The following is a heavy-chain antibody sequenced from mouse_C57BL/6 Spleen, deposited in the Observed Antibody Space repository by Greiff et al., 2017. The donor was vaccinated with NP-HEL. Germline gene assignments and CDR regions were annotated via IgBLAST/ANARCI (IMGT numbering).Heavy chain of an antibody. Sequence: VQLQQSGAELEKPGASVKISCKASGYAFSSYWMNWVKQRPGKGLEWIGQIYPGDGDTNYNGKFKGKATLTADKSSSTAYMQLSSLTSEDSAVYFCAIINWDGYYFDYWGQGTTLTVSS. V-gene: IGHV1-80*01. CDR3: AIINWDGYYFDY. D-gene: IGHD4-1*02. J-gene: IGHJ2*01. CDR2: IYPGDGDT. CDR1: GYAFSSYW.